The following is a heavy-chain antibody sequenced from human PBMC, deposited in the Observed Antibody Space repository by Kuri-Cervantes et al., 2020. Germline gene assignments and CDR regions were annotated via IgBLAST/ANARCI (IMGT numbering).Heavy chain of an antibody. Sequence: ASVKVSCRVSGYTLTELSMHWVRQAPGKGLEWMGCFDPEDGETIYAQKFQGRVTMTEDTSTDTAYMELSSLRSEDTAVYYCTTVAGDSYGPWQGWFDPWGQGTPVTVSS. CDR1: GYTLTELS. CDR3: TTVAGDSYGPWQGWFDP. CDR2: FDPEDGET. V-gene: IGHV1-24*01. J-gene: IGHJ5*02. D-gene: IGHD5-18*01.